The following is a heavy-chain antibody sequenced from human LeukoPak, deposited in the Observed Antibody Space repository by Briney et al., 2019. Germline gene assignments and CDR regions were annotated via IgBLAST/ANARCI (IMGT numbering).Heavy chain of an antibody. CDR3: ARQYINSSPFDY. CDR2: IYPGDSDT. D-gene: IGHD6-6*01. V-gene: IGHV5-51*01. J-gene: IGHJ4*02. CDR1: GYSFPNYW. Sequence: PGESLKISCKGSGYSFPNYWIAWVRQMPGKGLERMGIIYPGDSDTRYSPSFQGQVTFSADKSITTAYLQWSRLQASDTAMYYCARQYINSSPFDYWGQGTLVTVSS.